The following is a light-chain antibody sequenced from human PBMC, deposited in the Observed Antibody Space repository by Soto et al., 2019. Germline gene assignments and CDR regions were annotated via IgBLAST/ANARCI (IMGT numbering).Light chain of an antibody. CDR3: QVYGSSIT. Sequence: EIVMTQSPATLSVSPGERATLSCRASQSVRGNLAWYQKTPGQAPRLLIYGVSSRATGIPDKFSGSGSGTDFTLTISRLEPEDFAVYYCQVYGSSITFGQGTRLEIK. J-gene: IGKJ5*01. CDR1: QSVRGN. CDR2: GVS. V-gene: IGKV3-20*01.